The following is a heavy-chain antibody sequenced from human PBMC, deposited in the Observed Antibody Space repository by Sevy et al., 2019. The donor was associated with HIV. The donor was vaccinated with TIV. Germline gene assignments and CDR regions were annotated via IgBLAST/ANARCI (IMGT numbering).Heavy chain of an antibody. Sequence: GGSLRLSCAVSGLTFNNAWMNWVRQAPGTGLQWVGLIKSKIDGETTDYAAPVKGRFTISRDDSKNTLFLQMNSLKNEDTAVYYCATAPGYYDSAPFDYWGPGTLVTVSS. CDR3: ATAPGYYDSAPFDY. CDR2: IKSKIDGETT. D-gene: IGHD3-9*01. J-gene: IGHJ4*02. V-gene: IGHV3-15*01. CDR1: GLTFNNAW.